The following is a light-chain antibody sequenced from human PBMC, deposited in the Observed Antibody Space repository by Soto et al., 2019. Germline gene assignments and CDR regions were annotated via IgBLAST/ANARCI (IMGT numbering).Light chain of an antibody. V-gene: IGLV2-14*01. Sequence: QSALTQPASVSGSPGQSITISCTGTSSDVGGYNYVSWYQQHPGKAPKLMIYDVINRPSGVSNRFSGSKSGNTASLTISGLQAEDEADYYCSSYTSSSTYVFGPGTKVTVL. J-gene: IGLJ1*01. CDR1: SSDVGGYNY. CDR2: DVI. CDR3: SSYTSSSTYV.